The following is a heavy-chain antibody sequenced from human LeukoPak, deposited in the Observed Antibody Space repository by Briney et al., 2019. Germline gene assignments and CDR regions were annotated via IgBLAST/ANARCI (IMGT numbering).Heavy chain of an antibody. Sequence: GGSLRLSCSASGFTFSNYAIHWVRQAPGKGLEYVSAISNNGGGTYYADSVKGRFTISRDNSKNTVYLQMSSLRAEDTAVFYCVRGYGYGTLHLWGQGTLVTVSS. CDR1: GFTFSNYA. CDR2: ISNNGGGT. V-gene: IGHV3-64D*06. J-gene: IGHJ1*01. D-gene: IGHD5-18*01. CDR3: VRGYGYGTLHL.